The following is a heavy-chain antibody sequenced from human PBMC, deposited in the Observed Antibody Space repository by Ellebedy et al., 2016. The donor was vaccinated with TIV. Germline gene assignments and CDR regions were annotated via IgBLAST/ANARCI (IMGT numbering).Heavy chain of an antibody. V-gene: IGHV1-18*01. CDR3: ARGRNPSFQGRTMVRHPLGPFLGWFDP. J-gene: IGHJ5*02. Sequence: ASVKVSCKASGYTFTSYGISWVRQAPGQGLEWMGWISAYNGNTNYAQKLQGRVTMTTDTSTSTAYMELSSLRSEDTAVYYCARGRNPSFQGRTMVRHPLGPFLGWFDPWGQGTLVTVSS. CDR2: ISAYNGNT. D-gene: IGHD3-10*01. CDR1: GYTFTSYG.